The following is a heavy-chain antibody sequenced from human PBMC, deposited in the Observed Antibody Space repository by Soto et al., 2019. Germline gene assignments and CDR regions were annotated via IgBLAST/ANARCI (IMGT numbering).Heavy chain of an antibody. J-gene: IGHJ5*02. CDR3: ARFRFPHSTFHMLGP. V-gene: IGHV4-30-2*06. CDR2: IFHTGGD. CDR1: GDSITSGDYS. Sequence: SATLSLTYSVSGDSITSGDYSWNWIRQSQKKGLEWIGHIFHTGGDYYNPSLTGRVVMSLDRSTNQFSLSLTHVTAADTAVYFCARFRFPHSTFHMLGPWGQAT. D-gene: IGHD2-2*01.